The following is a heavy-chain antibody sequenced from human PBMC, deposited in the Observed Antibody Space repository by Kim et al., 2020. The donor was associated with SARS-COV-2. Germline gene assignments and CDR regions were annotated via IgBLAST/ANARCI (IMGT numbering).Heavy chain of an antibody. D-gene: IGHD3-10*01. J-gene: IGHJ4*02. CDR1: GGSVSTGSYY. CDR2: IYYSGST. Sequence: SETLSLTCTVSGGSVSTGSYYWGWIRQPPGKGLEWIGSIYYSGSTYYNPSLKSRVTISLDTSKNQFSLNLSSVTAADTAVYYCARNMEGVWGQGTLVTVSS. CDR3: ARNMEGV. V-gene: IGHV4-39*01.